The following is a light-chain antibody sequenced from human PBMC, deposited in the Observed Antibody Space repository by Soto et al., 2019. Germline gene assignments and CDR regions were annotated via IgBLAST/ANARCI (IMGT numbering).Light chain of an antibody. CDR1: QSIRTY. Sequence: DIQMTQSPSSLSASVGDRLTITCRASQSIRTYLNWYQQKPGKAPTLLIYAASILQSGVPSRFRGSGSGTDFTLTISSLQPEDFATYHCQQSYSAPQTFGQGTKVEIK. CDR3: QQSYSAPQT. V-gene: IGKV1-39*01. J-gene: IGKJ1*01. CDR2: AAS.